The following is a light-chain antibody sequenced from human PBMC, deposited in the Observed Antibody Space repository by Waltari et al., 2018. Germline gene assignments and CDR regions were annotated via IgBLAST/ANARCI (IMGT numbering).Light chain of an antibody. CDR3: QQYNTWPLT. Sequence: EVVMTQSPATLSVSPGERATISCRFSQSVAINLAWYQQKPRQSPPLRIYCASTPATGIPARFSGSGTATEFTLTISSMQPEDFSVYFCQQYNTWPLTFGPGTKVDIK. CDR1: QSVAIN. CDR2: CAS. V-gene: IGKV3-15*01. J-gene: IGKJ3*01.